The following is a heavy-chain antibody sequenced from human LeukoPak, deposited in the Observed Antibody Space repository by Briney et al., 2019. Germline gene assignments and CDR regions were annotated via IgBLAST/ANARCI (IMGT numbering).Heavy chain of an antibody. V-gene: IGHV4-4*02. Sequence: SETLSLTCGVSGGSISSNYWWSWVRQPPGKGLEWIGEIYHRGSSNYNPSLKSQFTISVDKSKNQFSLKVASVTAADTAVYYCVRAAPITGAFDIWGQGTMVSVSS. CDR3: VRAAPITGAFDI. D-gene: IGHD3-16*01. J-gene: IGHJ3*02. CDR1: GGSISSNYW. CDR2: IYHRGSS.